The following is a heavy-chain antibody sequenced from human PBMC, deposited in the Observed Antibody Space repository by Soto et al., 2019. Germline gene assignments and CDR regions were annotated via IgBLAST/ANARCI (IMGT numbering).Heavy chain of an antibody. D-gene: IGHD3-10*01. CDR1: GGSISSGDYY. V-gene: IGHV4-30-4*01. Sequence: QVQLQESGPGLVKPSQTLSLTCTVSGGSISSGDYYWSWIRQPPGKGLEWIGYIYYSGSTYYNPSLKSRVTIXVXXXXXXFSXXLXSXXXXXXXVXYCARXXFGELLAHGMDVWGQGTTVTVSS. CDR2: IYYSGST. CDR3: ARXXFGELLAHGMDV. J-gene: IGHJ6*02.